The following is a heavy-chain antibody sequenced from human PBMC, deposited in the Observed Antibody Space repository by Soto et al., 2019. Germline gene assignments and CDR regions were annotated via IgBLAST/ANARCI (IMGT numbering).Heavy chain of an antibody. CDR3: ARKYSGSSWFDP. CDR2: ISTYNGNT. J-gene: IGHJ5*02. CDR1: GYTFSSSG. D-gene: IGHD6-6*01. Sequence: VKVSCKASGYTFSSSGITWVRQAPGQGLEWMGWISTYNGNTNYAQKLLGRVTMTTDTSTRTAYMELRSLKSDDTAVYYCARKYSGSSWFDPWGQGTLVTVSS. V-gene: IGHV1-18*01.